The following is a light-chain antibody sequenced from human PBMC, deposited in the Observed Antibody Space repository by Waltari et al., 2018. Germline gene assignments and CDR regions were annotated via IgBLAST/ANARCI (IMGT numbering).Light chain of an antibody. CDR3: QQYDNLRLT. CDR2: TAS. Sequence: DIQMTQSPSSLSASVGDRVTITCRASQTISSYLNWYQQKPGKAPHLLIYTASSLQSGVPSRFSGSGSGTDFTLTISSLQPEDFATYYCQQYDNLRLTFGGGTKVEIK. V-gene: IGKV1-39*01. J-gene: IGKJ4*01. CDR1: QTISSY.